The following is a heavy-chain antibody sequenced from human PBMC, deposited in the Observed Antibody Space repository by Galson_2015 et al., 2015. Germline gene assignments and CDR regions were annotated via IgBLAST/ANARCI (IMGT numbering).Heavy chain of an antibody. CDR3: AKFPYWTYSRSTTCFFDS. Sequence: SLRLSCAASGFTFNIYALTWVRQAPGKGLEWVSGISGRGGSTYYADSVKGRFTISRDDSKNTLYLQMNRLRAEDTALYYCAKFPYWTYSRSTTCFFDSWGQGTLVTVSS. CDR1: GFTFNIYA. D-gene: IGHD2-2*01. CDR2: ISGRGGST. V-gene: IGHV3-23*01. J-gene: IGHJ4*02.